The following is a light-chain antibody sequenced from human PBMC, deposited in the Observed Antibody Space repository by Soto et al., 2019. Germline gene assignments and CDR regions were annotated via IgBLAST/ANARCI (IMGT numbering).Light chain of an antibody. CDR1: QSVLYSSNNKNY. V-gene: IGKV4-1*01. J-gene: IGKJ1*01. Sequence: DIVMTQSPDSLAVSLGETATINCKSSQSVLYSSNNKNYLAWYQQKPGQPPKLLIYWASTRESGVPDRFSGSGSWTDFTLTISSLQAEDVAVYYCQQYYSTPPTFGQGTKVEIK. CDR3: QQYYSTPPT. CDR2: WAS.